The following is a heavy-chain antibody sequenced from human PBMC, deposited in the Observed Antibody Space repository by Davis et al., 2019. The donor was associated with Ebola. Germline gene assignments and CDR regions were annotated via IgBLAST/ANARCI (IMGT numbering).Heavy chain of an antibody. J-gene: IGHJ2*01. V-gene: IGHV3-23*01. CDR2: ISGSGGST. CDR1: GFTFSSYA. Sequence: PGESLKISCAASGFTFSSYAMSWVRQAPGKGLEWVSAISGSGGSTYYADSVKGRFTISRDNSKNTLYLQMNSLRSEDTAFYYCARDRDGEGNWYFDLWGRGTLVTVSS. CDR3: ARDRDGEGNWYFDL.